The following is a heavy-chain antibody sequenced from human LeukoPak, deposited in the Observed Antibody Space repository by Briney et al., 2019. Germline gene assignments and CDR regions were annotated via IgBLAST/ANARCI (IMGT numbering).Heavy chain of an antibody. D-gene: IGHD3-10*01. CDR2: IYYSGST. CDR3: ARVYGSGSYYNGYCYYYMDV. Sequence: SETLSLTCTVSGGSISSSSYYWGWIRQPPGKGLEWIGSIYYSGSTYYNPSLKSRVTISVDTSKNQFSLKLSSVTAADTAVYYCARVYGSGSYYNGYCYYYMDVWGKGTTVTISS. CDR1: GGSISSSSYY. V-gene: IGHV4-39*01. J-gene: IGHJ6*03.